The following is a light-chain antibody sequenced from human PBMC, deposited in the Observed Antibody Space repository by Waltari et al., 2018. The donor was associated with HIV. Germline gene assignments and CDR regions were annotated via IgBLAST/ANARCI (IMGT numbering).Light chain of an antibody. Sequence: DMVMTQSPATLLVSPGERATLSCRASQSVGSNLAWYQQKPGQAPSLLIYCASTRANGFPARFSGRGAGTEFTLTISSLQSEDSAVYYCQQYNNWPRTFGQGTKVEIK. J-gene: IGKJ1*01. CDR1: QSVGSN. CDR2: CAS. V-gene: IGKV3-15*01. CDR3: QQYNNWPRT.